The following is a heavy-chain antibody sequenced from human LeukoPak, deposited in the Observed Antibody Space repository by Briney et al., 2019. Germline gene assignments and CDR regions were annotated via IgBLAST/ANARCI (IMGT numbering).Heavy chain of an antibody. Sequence: SETLSLTCNVSGGSISGYYWSWIRQPAGKGLEWIGRIYSSGTTNYNPSLKSRLTMSVDTSKNQISLGLSSVTAADTAVYFCARGGGRQLATSHSYFDYWGQGILVPVSS. CDR1: GGSISGYY. CDR2: IYSSGTT. V-gene: IGHV4-4*07. CDR3: ARGGGRQLATSHSYFDY. J-gene: IGHJ4*02. D-gene: IGHD2-15*01.